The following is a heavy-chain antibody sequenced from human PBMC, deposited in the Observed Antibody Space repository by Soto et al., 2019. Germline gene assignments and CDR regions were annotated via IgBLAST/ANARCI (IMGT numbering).Heavy chain of an antibody. CDR2: TSYDGSNK. V-gene: IGHV3-33*05. CDR3: ARWGTTGGLDV. Sequence: ESGGGVVQPGTSLRLSCVGSGFTFRSYVLHWVRQAPGKGLEWVALTSYDGSNKDYGDSVKGRFTISRDNSRNTVDLQMDSLRREDTALYYCARWGTTGGLDVWGQGTLVSVSS. CDR1: GFTFRSYV. J-gene: IGHJ1*01. D-gene: IGHD3-16*01.